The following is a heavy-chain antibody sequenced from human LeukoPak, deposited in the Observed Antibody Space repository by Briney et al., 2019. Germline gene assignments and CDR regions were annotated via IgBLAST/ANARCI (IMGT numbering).Heavy chain of an antibody. J-gene: IGHJ4*02. V-gene: IGHV3-23*01. CDR1: GFTFSSYA. D-gene: IGHD3-3*01. CDR3: AKDHRLDQYYDFWSGYYFDY. CDR2: ISGSGGST. Sequence: GGSLRLSCAASGFTFSSYAMSWVRQAPGKGLEWVSAISGSGGSTYYAGSVKGRFTISRDNSKNTLYQQMNSLRAEDTAVYYCAKDHRLDQYYDFWSGYYFDYWGQGTLVTVSS.